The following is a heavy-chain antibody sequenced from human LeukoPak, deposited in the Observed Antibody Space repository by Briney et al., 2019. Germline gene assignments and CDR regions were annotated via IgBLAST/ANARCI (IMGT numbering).Heavy chain of an antibody. J-gene: IGHJ5*02. Sequence: PSETLSLTCAVPGYSISSGYYWGWIRQPPGQGLEWIGSIYHSGSTYYNPSLKSRVTISVDTSKNQFSLKLSSVTAADTAVYYCARSSNWFDPWGQGTLVTVSS. D-gene: IGHD6-6*01. CDR1: GYSISSGYY. CDR2: IYHSGST. CDR3: ARSSNWFDP. V-gene: IGHV4-38-2*01.